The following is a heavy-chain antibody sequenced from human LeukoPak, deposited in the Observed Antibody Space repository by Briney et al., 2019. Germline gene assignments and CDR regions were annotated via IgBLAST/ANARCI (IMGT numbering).Heavy chain of an antibody. CDR1: GGSISGSY. CDR2: MYNSGST. Sequence: PSETLSLTCTVSGGSISGSYWSWIRQPPGKGLEWIAYMYNSGSTNYNPSLKSRVTISVDTSKNQFSLKLSSVTAADTAVYYCASGSDPYYFDYWGQGTLVTVSS. J-gene: IGHJ4*02. D-gene: IGHD2-2*03. CDR3: ASGSDPYYFDY. V-gene: IGHV4-59*01.